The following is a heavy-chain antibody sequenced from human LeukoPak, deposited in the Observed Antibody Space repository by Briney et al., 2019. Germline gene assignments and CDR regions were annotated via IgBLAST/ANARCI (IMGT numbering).Heavy chain of an antibody. D-gene: IGHD2-2*01. J-gene: IGHJ4*02. CDR2: INPNSGGT. Sequence: ASVKVSCKASGYTFTGYYMHWVRQAPGQGLEWMGWINPNSGGTNYAQKFQGRVTMTRDTSISTAYMELNRLRSDDTAVYYCARANCSSTSCFYYFDYWGQGTLATVSS. CDR3: ARANCSSTSCFYYFDY. V-gene: IGHV1-2*02. CDR1: GYTFTGYY.